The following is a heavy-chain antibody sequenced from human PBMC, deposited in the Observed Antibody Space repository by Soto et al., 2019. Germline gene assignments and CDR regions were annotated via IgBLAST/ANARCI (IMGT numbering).Heavy chain of an antibody. CDR2: ITNRGTHT. J-gene: IGHJ5*01. D-gene: IGHD2-15*01. Sequence: GVLRLSCPASGFSFSSYTMNWVRQAPGKGLQWVASITNRGTHTYSADSVKGRFTISRDNDKNSLHLQMNNLRAEDTATYYCARAHEVAWFDSWGRGTLVTVSS. CDR3: ARAHEVAWFDS. V-gene: IGHV3-21*06. CDR1: GFSFSSYT.